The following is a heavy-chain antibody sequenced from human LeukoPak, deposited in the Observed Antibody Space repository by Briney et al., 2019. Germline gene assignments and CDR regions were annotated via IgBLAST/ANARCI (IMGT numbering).Heavy chain of an antibody. CDR1: GGSFSGYY. D-gene: IGHD5-24*01. CDR3: ARQRDGYTFDY. CDR2: IYYSGST. Sequence: SETLSLTCAVYGGSFSGYYWSWIRQPPGKGLEWIGSIYYSGSTYYNPSLKSRVTISVDTSKNQFSLKLSSVTAADTAVYYCARQRDGYTFDYWGQGTLVTVSS. V-gene: IGHV4-34*01. J-gene: IGHJ4*02.